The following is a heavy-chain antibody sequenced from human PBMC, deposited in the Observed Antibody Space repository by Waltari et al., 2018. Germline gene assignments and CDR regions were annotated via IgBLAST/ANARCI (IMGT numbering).Heavy chain of an antibody. CDR3: APRYHSYDILTGYSNWFDP. D-gene: IGHD3-9*01. CDR1: GGSISRSSYY. CDR2: IYYSGST. V-gene: IGHV4-39*01. J-gene: IGHJ5*02. Sequence: QLQLQESGPGLVKPSETLSLPCTVSGGSISRSSYYLGWIRLPPGKGLEWMGSIYYSGSTYYNPSLKSRVTIAVDTSKNQFSLKLSSVTAADTAVYYCAPRYHSYDILTGYSNWFDPWGQGTLVTVSS.